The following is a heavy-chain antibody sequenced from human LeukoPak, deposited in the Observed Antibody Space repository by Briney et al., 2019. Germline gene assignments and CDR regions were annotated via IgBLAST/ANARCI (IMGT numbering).Heavy chain of an antibody. D-gene: IGHD3-22*01. CDR2: IYTSGST. J-gene: IGHJ4*02. V-gene: IGHV4-61*02. CDR1: GGSISSGSYY. Sequence: SQTLSLTCTVSGGSISSGSYYWSWIRQPAGKGLEWIGRIYTSGSTNYNPSLKSRVTISVDTSKNQFSLKLSSVTAADTAVYYCARDLTDYYELDYWGQGTLVTVSS. CDR3: ARDLTDYYELDY.